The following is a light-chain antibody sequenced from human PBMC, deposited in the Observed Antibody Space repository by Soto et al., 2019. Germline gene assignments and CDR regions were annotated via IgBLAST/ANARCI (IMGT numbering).Light chain of an antibody. CDR2: EGS. CDR1: SSDVGTYNL. Sequence: QSALTQPASVSGSPGQSITISCTGTSSDVGTYNLVSWYQQYPGKAPKLIIYEGSKRPSGVSNRFSGSKSGNTASLTISGLQAEDEAEYYCCSYAGIGTWVFGGGTKLTVL. V-gene: IGLV2-23*01. CDR3: CSYAGIGTWV. J-gene: IGLJ3*02.